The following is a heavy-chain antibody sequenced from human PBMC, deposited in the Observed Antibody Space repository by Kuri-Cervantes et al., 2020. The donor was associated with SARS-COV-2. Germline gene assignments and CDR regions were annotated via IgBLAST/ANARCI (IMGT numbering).Heavy chain of an antibody. CDR1: GDSITSSSYY. CDR3: VTSLPRSGWDGEDAFDI. Sequence: GSLRLSCTVSGDSITSSSYYWGWIRQPPGKGLEWIGNIYNSGSTYYNPPLKSRVTISVDTSKKQFSLKLSSVTAADTAMYYCVTSLPRSGWDGEDAFDIWGQGTLVTVSS. V-gene: IGHV4-39*01. J-gene: IGHJ3*02. D-gene: IGHD6-19*01. CDR2: IYNSGST.